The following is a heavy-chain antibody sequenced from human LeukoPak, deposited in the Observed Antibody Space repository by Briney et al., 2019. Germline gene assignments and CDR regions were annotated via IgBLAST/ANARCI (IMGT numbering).Heavy chain of an antibody. D-gene: IGHD3-9*01. CDR2: ISGGGDIT. J-gene: IGHJ4*02. CDR3: ARDRPIYDILTGYYPPPPDY. CDR1: GFTFSNFA. V-gene: IGHV3-23*01. Sequence: GGSLRLSCAASGFTFSNFAMSWVRQAPGKGLEGVSTISGGGDITYYADSVKGRFTISRDNSKDTLFLQMNSLRAEDTAVYYCARDRPIYDILTGYYPPPPDYWGQGTLVTVS.